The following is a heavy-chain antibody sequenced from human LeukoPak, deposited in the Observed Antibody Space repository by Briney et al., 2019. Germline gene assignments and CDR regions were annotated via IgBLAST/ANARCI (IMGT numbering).Heavy chain of an antibody. CDR2: IWYDGSDE. CDR1: GFTFSNYG. V-gene: IGHV3-33*06. D-gene: IGHD2-2*01. J-gene: IGHJ5*02. Sequence: PGGSLRLSCAASGFTFSNYGMHWVRQAPGKGLEWVAVIWYDGSDEYYADSVKGRFTISRDNSKNTLFLQMNSLRAEDTAVYYCAKVTSWSFTWGQGTLVTVSS. CDR3: AKVTSWSFT.